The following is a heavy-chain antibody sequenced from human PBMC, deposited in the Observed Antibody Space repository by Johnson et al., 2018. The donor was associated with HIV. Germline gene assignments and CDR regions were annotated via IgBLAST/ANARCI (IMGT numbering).Heavy chain of an antibody. Sequence: VQLVESGGGVVQPGRSLRLSCAASGFTFSSYWMHWVRQAPGKGLVWVSRIKSDGTSTNYADSVKGRFTISRDNAKDTLYLQLNSLTAEDTAVYYCARAGIVFDIWGQGTRVTVSS. CDR1: GFTFSSYW. D-gene: IGHD2-15*01. CDR3: ARAGIVFDI. J-gene: IGHJ3*02. V-gene: IGHV3-74*02. CDR2: IKSDGTST.